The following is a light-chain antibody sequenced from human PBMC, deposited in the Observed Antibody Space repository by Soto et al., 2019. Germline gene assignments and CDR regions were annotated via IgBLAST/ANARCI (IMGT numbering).Light chain of an antibody. Sequence: QSVLTQTPSVSAAPGQRVTISCSGSRSNVGENYVSWYQQHPGKAPKLMIFEVNKRPSGVSNRFSGSKSGNTASLTISGLKVEDEADYYCCSSGGSPTYVFGTGTKLTVL. V-gene: IGLV2-23*02. J-gene: IGLJ1*01. CDR1: RSNVGENY. CDR3: CSSGGSPTYV. CDR2: EVN.